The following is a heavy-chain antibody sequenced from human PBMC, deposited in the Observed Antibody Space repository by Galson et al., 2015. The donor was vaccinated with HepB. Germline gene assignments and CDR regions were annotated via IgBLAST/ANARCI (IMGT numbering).Heavy chain of an antibody. D-gene: IGHD1-26*01. J-gene: IGHJ3*01. Sequence: SLRLSCAISGVSVTTGYMNWVRQAPGKGLEWVAGIYSGGYTPYADSVKGRFTLTRDISRNALYLQMTDLRVEDTATYFCARTLVGATDGSDVWGQRTMVTVST. CDR2: IYSGGYT. CDR3: ARTLVGATDGSDV. CDR1: GVSVTTGY. V-gene: IGHV3-53*01.